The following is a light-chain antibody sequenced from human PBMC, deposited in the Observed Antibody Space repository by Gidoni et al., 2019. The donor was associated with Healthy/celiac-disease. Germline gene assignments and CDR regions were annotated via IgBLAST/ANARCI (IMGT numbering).Light chain of an antibody. CDR3: QQYNNWPPWT. CDR2: GAS. CDR1: QSVSSN. J-gene: IGKJ1*01. Sequence: EIVMTQSPATLSVSPGERATLPCRASQSVSSNLAWYQQKPGQAPRLLIYGASNRATGIPARCSGSGSGTEFTLTISRLQSEDLAGYYCQQYNNWPPWTFGQXTKVEIK. V-gene: IGKV3-15*01.